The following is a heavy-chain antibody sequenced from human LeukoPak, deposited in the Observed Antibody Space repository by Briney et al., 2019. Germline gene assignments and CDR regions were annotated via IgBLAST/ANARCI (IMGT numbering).Heavy chain of an antibody. V-gene: IGHV3-48*04. CDR2: INIGGTTK. Sequence: GGSLRLSCAASGFTFSAYTFNWVRQAPGKGLEWVSYINIGGTTKYYADSVKGRFTISRDNAKNSLYLQMNSLRAEDTAVYFCVRDHMWAFDMWGQGTVVSVSS. CDR3: VRDHMWAFDM. CDR1: GFTFSAYT. J-gene: IGHJ3*02. D-gene: IGHD2-21*01.